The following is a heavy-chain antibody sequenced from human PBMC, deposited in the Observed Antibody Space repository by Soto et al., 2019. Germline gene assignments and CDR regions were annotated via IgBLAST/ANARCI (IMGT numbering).Heavy chain of an antibody. CDR2: IIPIFGTA. J-gene: IGHJ5*02. Sequence: SVKVSCKASGGTFSSYAISWVRQAPGQGLEWMGGIIPIFGTANYAQKFQGRVTITADKSTSTAYMELSSLRSEDTAVYCCARDLTQYYDFWSGPGPWGQGTLVTVSS. CDR3: ARDLTQYYDFWSGPGP. CDR1: GGTFSSYA. D-gene: IGHD3-3*01. V-gene: IGHV1-69*06.